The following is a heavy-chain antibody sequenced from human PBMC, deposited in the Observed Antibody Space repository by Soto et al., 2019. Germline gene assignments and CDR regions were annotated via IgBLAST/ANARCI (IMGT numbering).Heavy chain of an antibody. CDR1: GYTFYSHS. CDR2: ISGNNDNT. Sequence: ASVKVSCKASGYTFYSHSIIWVRQAPGQGLEWMGWISGNNDNTNYAQKFQGRVTLTKDTSTSTAYMELRSLRSDDTAVYYCASCNFMLYFDYWGQGTQVTVSS. D-gene: IGHD3-10*02. V-gene: IGHV1-18*01. CDR3: ASCNFMLYFDY. J-gene: IGHJ4*02.